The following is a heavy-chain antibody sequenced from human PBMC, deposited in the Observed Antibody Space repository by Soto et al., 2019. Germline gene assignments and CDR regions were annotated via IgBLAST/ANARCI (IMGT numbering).Heavy chain of an antibody. J-gene: IGHJ4*02. V-gene: IGHV1-24*01. Sequence: QVQLVQSGAEVKKPGASVKVSCKVSGYTLTELSMHWVRQAPGKGLEWMGGFDPEDGETIYAQKFQGRVTMTEDTSTDTAYMELSSLRSEDTAVYYCATVRRWYYCSGGSCENKNFDYWGQGTLVTVSS. CDR2: FDPEDGET. CDR3: ATVRRWYYCSGGSCENKNFDY. D-gene: IGHD2-15*01. CDR1: GYTLTELS.